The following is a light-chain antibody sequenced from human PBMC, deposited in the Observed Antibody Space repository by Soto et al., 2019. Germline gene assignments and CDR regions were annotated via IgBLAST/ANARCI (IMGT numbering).Light chain of an antibody. CDR1: QGIRND. J-gene: IGKJ1*01. CDR3: EQYNSLRVA. Sequence: IQLTQSTSSLSASVGDRVTVTCRASQGIRNDLGWFQHKPGKAPNLLIYAASSLQSGVPSRFSGSGSGTEFTLTISSLQPDDFATYNCEQYNSLRVAFCQGTKVDIK. CDR2: AAS. V-gene: IGKV1-17*01.